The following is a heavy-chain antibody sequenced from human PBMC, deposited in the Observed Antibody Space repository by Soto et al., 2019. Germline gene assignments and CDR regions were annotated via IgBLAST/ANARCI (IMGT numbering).Heavy chain of an antibody. CDR1: GGTFSTYA. V-gene: IGHV1-69*01. D-gene: IGHD2-15*01. CDR2: VIPIFGTP. Sequence: QVQLVQSGAEVKKPGSSVKVSCKAPGGTFSTYAISWVRQAPGQGLEWMGGVIPIFGTPKYAQKFQGRVTSTADESTSTGYMEIRSVRPEGMGVYYCARSQGGSSSLDIYYYYYYGMDVWGQGTTVTVSS. J-gene: IGHJ6*02. CDR3: ARSQGGSSSLDIYYYYYYGMDV.